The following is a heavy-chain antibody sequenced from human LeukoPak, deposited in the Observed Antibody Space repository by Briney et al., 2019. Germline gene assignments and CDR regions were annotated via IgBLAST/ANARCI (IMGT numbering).Heavy chain of an antibody. J-gene: IGHJ4*02. Sequence: SVKVSCTASGGTFSSYAISWVRQAPGQGLEWMGGIIPIFGTASYAQKFQGRVTITADESTSTAYMELSSLRSEDTAVYYCASDPSGSYYIFGSFDYWGQGTLVTVSS. CDR2: IIPIFGTA. V-gene: IGHV1-69*13. D-gene: IGHD1-26*01. CDR3: ASDPSGSYYIFGSFDY. CDR1: GGTFSSYA.